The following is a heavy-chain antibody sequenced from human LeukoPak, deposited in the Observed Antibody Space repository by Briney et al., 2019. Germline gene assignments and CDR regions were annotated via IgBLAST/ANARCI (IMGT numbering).Heavy chain of an antibody. Sequence: GGSLRLSCAASGFTVSSNYMSWVRQAPGKGLEWVSVIYSGGSTYYADSVKGRFTISRDNSKNTLYLQMNSLRAEDTAVYYCARVDDSSGYEGTSFDYWGQGTLVTVSS. V-gene: IGHV3-53*01. CDR2: IYSGGST. D-gene: IGHD3-22*01. CDR1: GFTVSSNY. J-gene: IGHJ4*02. CDR3: ARVDDSSGYEGTSFDY.